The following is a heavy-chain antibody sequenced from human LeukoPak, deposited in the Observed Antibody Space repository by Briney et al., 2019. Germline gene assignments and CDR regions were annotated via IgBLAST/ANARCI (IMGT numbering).Heavy chain of an antibody. CDR1: GGTFSSYA. Sequence: GASVKVSCKASGGTFSSYAISWVRQAPGQGLEWMGGIIPIFGTANYAQKFQGRVTITADESTSTAYMELSSLRSEDTAVYYCARGDYYDSSGYYSRWGQGTLVTVSS. J-gene: IGHJ4*02. D-gene: IGHD3-22*01. CDR3: ARGDYYDSSGYYSR. CDR2: IIPIFGTA. V-gene: IGHV1-69*13.